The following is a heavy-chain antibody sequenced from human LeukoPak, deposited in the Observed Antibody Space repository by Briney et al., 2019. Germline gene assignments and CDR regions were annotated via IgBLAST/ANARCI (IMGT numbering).Heavy chain of an antibody. CDR3: ARDASTHDSAGYPLRYFDR. V-gene: IGHV3-7*01. CDR2: IKQDGSEQ. J-gene: IGHJ2*01. Sequence: GGSLRLSCVASRFTFSDYWMSWIRQAPGKGLEWVANIKQDGSEQYYADSVKGRFTISRDNAQNSLYLRVNSLGVEDTAVYYCARDASTHDSAGYPLRYFDRWGRGTLVSVSS. D-gene: IGHD3-22*01. CDR1: RFTFSDYW.